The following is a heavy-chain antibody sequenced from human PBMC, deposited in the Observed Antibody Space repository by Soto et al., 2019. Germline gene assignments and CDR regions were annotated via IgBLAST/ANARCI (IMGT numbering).Heavy chain of an antibody. CDR3: ARDPWRTLYSSSSGFDY. CDR1: GGTFSSYA. V-gene: IGHV1-69*01. J-gene: IGHJ4*02. CDR2: IIPIFGTA. D-gene: IGHD6-6*01. Sequence: QVQLVQSGAEVKKPGSSVKVSCKASGGTFSSYAISWVRQAPGQGLEWMGGIIPIFGTANYAQKFQGRVTITADESTSTAYMELSRLRSEETAVYYCARDPWRTLYSSSSGFDYWGQGTLVPVSS.